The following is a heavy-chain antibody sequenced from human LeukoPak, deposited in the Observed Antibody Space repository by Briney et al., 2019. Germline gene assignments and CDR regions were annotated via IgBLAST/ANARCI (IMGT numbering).Heavy chain of an antibody. CDR3: ARDHSCIRSSTSCYGVN. Sequence: GGSLRLSCAASGFTVSSNYMSWVRQAPGKGLEWVSVIYSGGSTYYADSVKGRFTISRDNSKNTLYLQMNSLRAEDTAVYYCARDHSCIRSSTSCYGVNWGQGTLVTVSS. V-gene: IGHV3-66*01. CDR1: GFTVSSNY. J-gene: IGHJ4*02. CDR2: IYSGGST. D-gene: IGHD2-2*01.